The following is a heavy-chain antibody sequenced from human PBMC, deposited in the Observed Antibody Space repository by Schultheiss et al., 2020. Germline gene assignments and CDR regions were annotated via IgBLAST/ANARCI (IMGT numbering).Heavy chain of an antibody. CDR3: VKYLREFSGGTYYGHAFDV. V-gene: IGHV3-53*01. CDR1: GFSVTNYY. CDR2: LYAGGAT. Sequence: GESLKISCAASGFSVTNYYMNWVRQAPGKGLEWVSVLYAGGATFYADSVKGRFIISRDSSKNTLFLEMSSLRVEDTAVYYCVKYLREFSGGTYYGHAFDVWGQGTMVTVSS. J-gene: IGHJ3*01. D-gene: IGHD2-15*01.